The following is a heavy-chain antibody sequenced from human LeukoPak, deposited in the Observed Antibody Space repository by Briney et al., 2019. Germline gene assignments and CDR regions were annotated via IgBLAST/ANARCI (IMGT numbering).Heavy chain of an antibody. J-gene: IGHJ4*02. Sequence: SETVSLTCTVSGGSIRSYYWSWIRQPPGKGLEWIGYISDSGSTNYNPSLKSRVTISVDTSRYQFSLRLSSVTAADTAIYYCARDLSIGYSDYWGQGTLVTVSS. CDR3: ARDLSIGYSDY. D-gene: IGHD3-22*01. V-gene: IGHV4-59*01. CDR2: ISDSGST. CDR1: GGSIRSYY.